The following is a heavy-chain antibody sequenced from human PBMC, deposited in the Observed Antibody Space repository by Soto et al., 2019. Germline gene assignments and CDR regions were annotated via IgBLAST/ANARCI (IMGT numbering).Heavy chain of an antibody. CDR2: MNTGSGKT. Sequence: QVQWVQSGAEVKEPGASVRVSCKASGDTFINYDISWVRQATGQRLEWMGWMNTGSGKTGYANKFQGRVTMTRDASTSTAHLELSSLTSEDTDVYYCARMASFGTLNWFDPWGQGTLGTVSS. CDR1: GDTFINYD. CDR3: ARMASFGTLNWFDP. D-gene: IGHD3-16*01. V-gene: IGHV1-8*02. J-gene: IGHJ5*02.